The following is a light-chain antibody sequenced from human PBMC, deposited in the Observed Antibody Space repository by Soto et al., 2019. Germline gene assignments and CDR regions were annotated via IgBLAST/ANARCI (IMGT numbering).Light chain of an antibody. CDR1: QIISSSY. J-gene: IGKJ2*01. CDR2: GAS. CDR3: HQYGGSPWYT. V-gene: IGKV3-20*01. Sequence: EIVLTQSPGTLSLAVGERATLSCRASQIISSSYLAWYQQRPGQAPKLLIYGASRRATGVPDRFSGSESGTDFTLTISRVEPADFAVYYCHQYGGSPWYTFGQGTRLEV.